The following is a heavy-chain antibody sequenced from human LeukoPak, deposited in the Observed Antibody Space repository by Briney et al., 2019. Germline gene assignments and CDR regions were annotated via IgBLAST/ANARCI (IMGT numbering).Heavy chain of an antibody. Sequence: PGGSLRLSCAASGFTFSSYSMNWVRQAPGKGLEWVSSISSSSSYIYYADSVKGRFTISRDNAKNSLYLQMNSLRAEDTAVYYCASLLRYGDYGLFRYFDYWGQGTLVTVSS. J-gene: IGHJ4*02. CDR1: GFTFSSYS. CDR2: ISSSSSYI. D-gene: IGHD4-17*01. V-gene: IGHV3-21*04. CDR3: ASLLRYGDYGLFRYFDY.